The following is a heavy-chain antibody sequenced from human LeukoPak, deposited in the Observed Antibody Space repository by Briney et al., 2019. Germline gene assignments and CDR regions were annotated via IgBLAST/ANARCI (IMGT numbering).Heavy chain of an antibody. CDR1: GFTFSSYW. CDR2: INSDGSST. CDR3: VKNTEDIVVVPAAPLDY. D-gene: IGHD2-2*01. V-gene: IGHV3-74*01. J-gene: IGHJ4*02. Sequence: GGSLRLSCVASGFTFSSYWMHWVRQAPGKGLVWVSRINSDGSSTSYADSVKGRFTISRDNSKNTLYLQMNSLRAEDTAEYYCVKNTEDIVVVPAAPLDYWGQRTLVTVSS.